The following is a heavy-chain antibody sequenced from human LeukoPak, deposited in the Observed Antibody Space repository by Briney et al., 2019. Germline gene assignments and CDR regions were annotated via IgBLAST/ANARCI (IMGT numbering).Heavy chain of an antibody. V-gene: IGHV3-21*06. CDR2: ISTGGNHI. D-gene: IGHD3-22*01. J-gene: IGHJ4*02. CDR1: GLIFSTYN. CDR3: ARRDSGGYCFDY. Sequence: PGGSLRLSCAASGLIFSTYNMNWVRQAPGKGLEWVSSISTGGNHIFYADSVKGRFTISRENAKNSLYLQMNSLRAEDTAVYYCARRDSGGYCFDYWGQGTLVTVSS.